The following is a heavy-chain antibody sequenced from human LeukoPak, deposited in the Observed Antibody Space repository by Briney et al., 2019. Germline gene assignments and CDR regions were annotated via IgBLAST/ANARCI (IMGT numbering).Heavy chain of an antibody. CDR3: AKAYSENYWRAAFEI. D-gene: IGHD1-26*01. Sequence: PGRSLRLSCAASGFTFSSYGMHWVRQAPGKGLEWVAVMSYDGSNKYYADSVKGRFTISRDNSKNTLYPQMNSLRAEDTAVYYCAKAYSENYWRAAFEIWGQGTMVTVSS. J-gene: IGHJ3*02. CDR1: GFTFSSYG. CDR2: MSYDGSNK. V-gene: IGHV3-30*18.